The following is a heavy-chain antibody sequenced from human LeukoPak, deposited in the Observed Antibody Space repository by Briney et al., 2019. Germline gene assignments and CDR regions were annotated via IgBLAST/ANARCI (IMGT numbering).Heavy chain of an antibody. CDR2: INHSGST. CDR3: ARGPNQWLRSAGF. J-gene: IGHJ3*01. D-gene: IGHD5-12*01. Sequence: PSETLSLTCAVYGGSFSGYYWSWIRQPPGKGLEGIGEINHSGSTNYNPSLKSRVTISVDTSKNQFSLKLSSVTAADTAVYYCARGPNQWLRSAGFWGQGTMVTVSS. CDR1: GGSFSGYY. V-gene: IGHV4-34*01.